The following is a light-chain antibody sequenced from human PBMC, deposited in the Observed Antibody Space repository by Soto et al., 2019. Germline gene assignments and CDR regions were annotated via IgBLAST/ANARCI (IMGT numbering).Light chain of an antibody. V-gene: IGKV3-15*01. J-gene: IGKJ4*01. CDR3: QQYNKWALVI. Sequence: EVVMTQSPATLSVSPGERVTLSCRASQSVSSDLAWYQQKPGQAPRLLIYGASTRATGIPARFSGSESGTEFTLTISRLQSEDFAVYYCQQYNKWALVIFRGRTKVDIK. CDR2: GAS. CDR1: QSVSSD.